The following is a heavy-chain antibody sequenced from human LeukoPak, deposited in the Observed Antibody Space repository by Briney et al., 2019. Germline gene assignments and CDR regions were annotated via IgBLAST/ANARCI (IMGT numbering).Heavy chain of an antibody. CDR2: INSGGST. CDR1: GFTFSTYA. J-gene: IGHJ3*02. D-gene: IGHD6-13*01. CDR3: AKDWPSEWQQLPDYDAFEI. V-gene: IGHV3-23*01. Sequence: PGGSLRLSCAASGFTFSTYAMSWVRQAPGKGLEWVSAINSGGSTYYADSLKGRFTISRDNSKNTLYLQMNSLRADDTAVYYCAKDWPSEWQQLPDYDAFEIWGQGTMVTVSS.